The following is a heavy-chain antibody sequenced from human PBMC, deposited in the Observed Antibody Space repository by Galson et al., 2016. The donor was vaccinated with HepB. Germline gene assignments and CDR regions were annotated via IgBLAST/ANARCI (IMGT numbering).Heavy chain of an antibody. CDR1: GYTTDYY. Sequence: SVKVSCKASGYTTDYYIHWVRQAPGQGLQWMGWINPKTGGTNYAQTFQGRVTTTRDTSISTAYMELTRLTSDDTAVYYCATSFPITVFGVVTSSYDSWGQGTLVTVSS. D-gene: IGHD3-3*01. CDR3: ATSFPITVFGVVTSSYDS. J-gene: IGHJ5*01. CDR2: INPKTGGT. V-gene: IGHV1-2*02.